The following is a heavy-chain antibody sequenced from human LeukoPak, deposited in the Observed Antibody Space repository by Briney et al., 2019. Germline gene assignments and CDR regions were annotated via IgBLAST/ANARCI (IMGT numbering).Heavy chain of an antibody. CDR3: ARLGSSSSVYVDY. CDR1: GGSIRSSYYY. CDR2: IYDSGST. J-gene: IGHJ4*02. Sequence: SETLSLTCTVSGGSIRSSYYYWGWIRQPPGKGLEWIGSIYDSGSTYYNPSLKSRVTISVDTSKNQFSLKLNSVTAADTAVYYCARLGSSSSVYVDYWGQGTLVTVSS. D-gene: IGHD6-6*01. V-gene: IGHV4-39*01.